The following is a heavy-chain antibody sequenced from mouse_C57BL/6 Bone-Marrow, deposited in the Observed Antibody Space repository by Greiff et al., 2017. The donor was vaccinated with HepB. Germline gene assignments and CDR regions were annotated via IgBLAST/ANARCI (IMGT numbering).Heavy chain of an antibody. V-gene: IGHV1-81*01. Sequence: QVQLQQSGAELARPGASVKLSCKASGYTFTSYGISWVKQRTGQGLEWIGEIYPRSGNTYYNEKFKGKATLTADKSSSTAYMELRSLTSEDSAVYFGAREGHYYGSSSWFAYWGQGTLVTVSA. CDR3: AREGHYYGSSSWFAY. CDR1: GYTFTSYG. J-gene: IGHJ3*01. D-gene: IGHD1-1*01. CDR2: IYPRSGNT.